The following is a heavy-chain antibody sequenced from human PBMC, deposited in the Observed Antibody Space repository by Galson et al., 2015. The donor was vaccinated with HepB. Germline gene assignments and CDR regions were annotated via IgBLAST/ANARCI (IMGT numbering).Heavy chain of an antibody. V-gene: IGHV3-48*02. CDR2: ISSSSSTI. J-gene: IGHJ6*03. CDR3: ARDQEYDFWSGYYPPAVFYMDV. CDR1: GFTFSSYS. D-gene: IGHD3-3*01. Sequence: SLRLSCAASGFTFSSYSMNWVRQAPGKGLEWVSYISSSSSTIYYADSVRGRFTISRDNAKNSLYLQMNSLRDEDTAVYYCARDQEYDFWSGYYPPAVFYMDVWGKGTTVTVSS.